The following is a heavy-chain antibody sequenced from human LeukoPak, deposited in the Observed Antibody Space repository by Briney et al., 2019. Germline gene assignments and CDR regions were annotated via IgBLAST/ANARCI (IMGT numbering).Heavy chain of an antibody. V-gene: IGHV4-59*08. Sequence: SETLSLTCTVSGGSISSYYWSWIRQPPGKGLEWIGYIYYSGSTNYNPSLKSRVTISVDTSKNQFSLKLSSVTAADTAVYYCARLGGYSYGTNWFDPWGQGTLVTVSS. CDR1: GGSISSYY. CDR2: IYYSGST. CDR3: ARLGGYSYGTNWFDP. D-gene: IGHD5-18*01. J-gene: IGHJ5*02.